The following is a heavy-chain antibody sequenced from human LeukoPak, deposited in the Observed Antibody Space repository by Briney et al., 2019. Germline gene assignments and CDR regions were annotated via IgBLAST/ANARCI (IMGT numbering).Heavy chain of an antibody. V-gene: IGHV4-4*07. D-gene: IGHD6-6*01. CDR3: ARDHMGSSNWFDP. Sequence: PSETLSLTCTVSGGSIGSYFWSWIRQPAGKGLGWIGRIYNSGSSDYNPSLKSRVTLSVDMSKNQFSLKLRSVTAADTAIYYCARDHMGSSNWFDPWGQGTLVTVSS. J-gene: IGHJ5*02. CDR2: IYNSGSS. CDR1: GGSIGSYF.